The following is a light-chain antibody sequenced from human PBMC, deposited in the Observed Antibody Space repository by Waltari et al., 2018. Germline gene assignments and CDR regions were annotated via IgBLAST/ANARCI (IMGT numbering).Light chain of an antibody. CDR1: ELGAQY. CDR3: QAWDSSTVV. J-gene: IGLJ2*01. CDR2: QDT. V-gene: IGLV3-1*01. Sequence: SYELIQPPSVSVSPGQTAHIPCSGDELGAQYASWYQQKPGQSPVLVIYQDTKRPSGIPERFSGTNSGNTATLTISGTQAMDEADYYCQAWDSSTVVFGGGTKLTVL.